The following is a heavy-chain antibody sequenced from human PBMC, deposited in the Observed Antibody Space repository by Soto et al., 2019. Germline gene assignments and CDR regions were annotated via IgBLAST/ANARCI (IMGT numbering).Heavy chain of an antibody. CDR3: ARDDRGDSYEYYFDY. J-gene: IGHJ4*02. Sequence: PSENLSLTCTVSGGSISSYYWSWIRQPPGKGLEWIGYIYYSGSTNYNPSLKSRVTISVDTSKNQFSLKLSSVTAAHTAVYYCARDDRGDSYEYYFDYWGQRTVVTSPQ. CDR2: IYYSGST. V-gene: IGHV4-59*01. CDR1: GGSISSYY. D-gene: IGHD2-21*02.